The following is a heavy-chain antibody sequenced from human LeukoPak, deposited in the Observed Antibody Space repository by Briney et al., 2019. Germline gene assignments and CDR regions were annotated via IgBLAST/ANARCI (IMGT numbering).Heavy chain of an antibody. CDR2: INPSGSST. CDR1: GYTFTSYY. V-gene: IGHV1-46*01. CDR3: ARGGELPYYFDY. J-gene: IGHJ4*02. D-gene: IGHD1-26*01. Sequence: GASVTVSCKASGYTFTSYYMHWVRQAPGQGLEWMGLINPSGSSTSYAQKFQGRLSLTRDMSTSTDYMELSSLRSEDTAVYYCARGGELPYYFDYWGQGTLVTVSS.